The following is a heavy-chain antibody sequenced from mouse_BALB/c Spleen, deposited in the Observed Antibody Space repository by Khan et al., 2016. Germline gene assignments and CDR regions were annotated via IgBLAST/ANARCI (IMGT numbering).Heavy chain of an antibody. D-gene: IGHD2-12*01. CDR2: INTYTGEP. J-gene: IGHJ2*01. V-gene: IGHV9-3-1*01. Sequence: QIQLVQSGPELKKPGETVKISCKASGYTFTNYGMNWVKQAPGKGLKWMGWINTYTGEPTYADDFKGRFAFSLETSASTAYLQINNLKNEDTATYFCARGCYTTLFDYWGQGTTLTVSS. CDR1: GYTFTNYG. CDR3: ARGCYTTLFDY.